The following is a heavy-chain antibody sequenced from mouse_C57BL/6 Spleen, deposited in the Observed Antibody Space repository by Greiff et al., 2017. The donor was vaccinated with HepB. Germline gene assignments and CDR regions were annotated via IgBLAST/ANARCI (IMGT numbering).Heavy chain of an antibody. CDR2: IYPGDGDT. D-gene: IGHD4-1*02. CDR1: GYAFSSYW. J-gene: IGHJ2*01. V-gene: IGHV1-80*01. Sequence: VQLQQSGAELVKPGASVKISCKASGYAFSSYWMNWVKQRPGKGLEWIGQIYPGDGDTNYNGKFKGKATLTADKSSSTAYMQLSSLTSEDSAVYFCARRGDQLGPDYWGQGTTLTVSS. CDR3: ARRGDQLGPDY.